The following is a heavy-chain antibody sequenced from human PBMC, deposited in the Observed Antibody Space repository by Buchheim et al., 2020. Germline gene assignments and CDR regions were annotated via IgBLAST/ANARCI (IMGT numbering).Heavy chain of an antibody. CDR3: ARISGSYWY. CDR2: IYYSGST. D-gene: IGHD1-26*01. J-gene: IGHJ4*02. CDR1: GGSISSSYY. V-gene: IGHV4-39*07. Sequence: QLQLQESGPGLVKPSETLSLTCTVSGGSISSSYYWGWIRQPPGKVLEWIGSIYYSGSTSYNPHLKSRVTITVDTSKNQFSLKLSSVTAADTAVYYCARISGSYWYWGQGTL.